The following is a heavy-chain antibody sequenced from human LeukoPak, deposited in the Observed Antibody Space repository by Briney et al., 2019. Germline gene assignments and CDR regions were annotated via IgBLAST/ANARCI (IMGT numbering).Heavy chain of an antibody. Sequence: GEPLKISCKASGYSFSDYWIGWVRHMPGKGLEWMTIIYPGDSETRYSPSLQGQVTISADKSINTVYLQWNSLRASDTAMYYCARLWFGELLFDYWGQGTLVTVSS. V-gene: IGHV5-51*01. CDR2: IYPGDSET. J-gene: IGHJ4*02. D-gene: IGHD3-10*01. CDR1: GYSFSDYW. CDR3: ARLWFGELLFDY.